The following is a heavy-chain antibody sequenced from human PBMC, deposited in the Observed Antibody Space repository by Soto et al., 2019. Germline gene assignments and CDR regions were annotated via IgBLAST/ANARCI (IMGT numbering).Heavy chain of an antibody. CDR3: AHTPDTSLVTGFDY. J-gene: IGHJ4*02. CDR1: GFSLSTSGVD. V-gene: IGHV2-5*02. CDR2: IYWDDDK. D-gene: IGHD5-18*01. Sequence: SGPTLVNPTQTLTLTCTFSGFSLSTSGVDVGWIRQPPGKALEWLALIYWDDDKRYSPSLKSRLTITKDTPKNQVVLTMTNMDPVDTATYYCAHTPDTSLVTGFDYWGQGTLVTVSS.